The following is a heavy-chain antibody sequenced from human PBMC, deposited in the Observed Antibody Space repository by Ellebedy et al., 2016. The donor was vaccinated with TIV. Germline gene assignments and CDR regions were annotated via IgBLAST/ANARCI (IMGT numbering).Heavy chain of an antibody. CDR1: GYSFTTLT. Sequence: ASVKVSCKPSGYSFTTLTIHCARQAPGPRLEWLAWINAGNGNTKYSQKFQGRVTITRDTSATTVYMELSSLRSEDTAVYYCSKQGGYSYGSPFDYWGQGTLVTVSS. J-gene: IGHJ4*02. CDR2: INAGNGNT. CDR3: SKQGGYSYGSPFDY. V-gene: IGHV1-3*01. D-gene: IGHD5-18*01.